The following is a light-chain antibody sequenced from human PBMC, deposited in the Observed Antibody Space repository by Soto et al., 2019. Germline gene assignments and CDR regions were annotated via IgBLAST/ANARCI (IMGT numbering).Light chain of an antibody. V-gene: IGLV2-8*01. J-gene: IGLJ2*01. CDR2: EVS. CDR3: SSYAGSNNVV. Sequence: QSALTQPPSASGSPGQSVTIPCTGTSSDVGGYNSVSWYQHHPGKVPKLMIYEVSKRPSGVPDRFSGSKSGNTASLTVSGLQAEDEADYYCSSYAGSNNVVFGGGTKLTVL. CDR1: SSDVGGYNS.